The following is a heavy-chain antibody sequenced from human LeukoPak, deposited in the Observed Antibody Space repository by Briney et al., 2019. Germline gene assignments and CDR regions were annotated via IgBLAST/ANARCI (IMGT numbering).Heavy chain of an antibody. D-gene: IGHD6-6*01. V-gene: IGHV1-2*02. CDR2: INPNNGDT. J-gene: IGHJ5*02. CDR3: ARVRVISSPDLAP. CDR1: GYTFTVYH. Sequence: GASVKVSCKASGYTFTVYHIHYVRQAPGQGLECMGWINPNNGDTNYAQKFQGRVTMTRDTSISTTYMELNTLTSDDTAFYYCARVRVISSPDLAPWGQGTLVTVSS.